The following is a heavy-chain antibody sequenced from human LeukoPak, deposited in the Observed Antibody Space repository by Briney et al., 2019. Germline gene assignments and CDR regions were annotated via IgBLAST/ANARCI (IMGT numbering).Heavy chain of an antibody. CDR3: AKGAIAGRFIVVVALDY. CDR1: GFTFSSYA. CDR2: ISGNGGST. V-gene: IGHV3-23*01. J-gene: IGHJ4*02. Sequence: GGSLRLSCAASGFTFSSYAMSWVRQAPGKGLEWVSAISGNGGSTYYADSVKGRFTISRDNSKNTLYLQMNSLRAEDTAVYYCAKGAIAGRFIVVVALDYWGQGTLVTVSS. D-gene: IGHD2-15*01.